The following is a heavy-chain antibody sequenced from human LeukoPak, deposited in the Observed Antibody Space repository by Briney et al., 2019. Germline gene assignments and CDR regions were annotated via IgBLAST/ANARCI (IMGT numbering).Heavy chain of an antibody. CDR3: ARARSGYYGSGTDY. D-gene: IGHD3-10*01. CDR1: GGSFSGYY. Sequence: SETLSLTCAVYGGSFSGYYWSWIRQPPGKGLEWIGYIYYSGSTNYNPSLKSRVTISVDTSKNQFSLKLSSVTAADTAVYYCARARSGYYGSGTDYWGQGTLVTVSS. J-gene: IGHJ4*02. V-gene: IGHV4-59*08. CDR2: IYYSGST.